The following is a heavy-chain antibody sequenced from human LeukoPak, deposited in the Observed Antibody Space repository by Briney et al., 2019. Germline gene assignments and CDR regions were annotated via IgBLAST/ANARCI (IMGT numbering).Heavy chain of an antibody. J-gene: IGHJ6*02. CDR2: INGDGGST. D-gene: IGHD1-1*01. CDR1: GFTFDDYA. CDR3: AKDLTTRYFGMDV. V-gene: IGHV3-43*02. Sequence: GGSLRLSCAASGFTFDDYAMHWVRQAPGKGLEWVSFINGDGGSTYYADSVKGRFIISRDNSKNSLYLQMNSLRTEDTALYYCAKDLTTRYFGMDVWGQGTTVTVSS.